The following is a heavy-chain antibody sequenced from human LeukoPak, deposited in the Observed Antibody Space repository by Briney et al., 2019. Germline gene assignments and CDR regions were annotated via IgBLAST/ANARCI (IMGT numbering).Heavy chain of an antibody. D-gene: IGHD6-6*01. J-gene: IGHJ6*03. V-gene: IGHV4-59*01. Sequence: SETLSLTCSVSGVAITSYYWAWVRQAPGKGLERIGFLYYGGSTNYNPSLKSRVTISVDRSQIQFSLKLNSVTAADTAVYYCARVPIAARYYYYYMDVWGKGTTVIVSS. CDR2: LYYGGST. CDR3: ARVPIAARYYYYYMDV. CDR1: GVAITSYY.